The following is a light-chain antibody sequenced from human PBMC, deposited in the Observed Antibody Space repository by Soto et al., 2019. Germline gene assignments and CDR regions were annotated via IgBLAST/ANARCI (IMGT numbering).Light chain of an antibody. CDR1: QGITSW. V-gene: IGKV1-12*01. J-gene: IGKJ3*01. CDR3: LQANSFPPT. Sequence: DIQMTQSPSSVSASVGDRVTITCRARQGITSWLAGYQQKPGKAPKLLIYAASSLQSWVPSRFTGSGSGTEFTLTISSLQPEDFATYYCLQANSFPPTFGPGTKVDIK. CDR2: AAS.